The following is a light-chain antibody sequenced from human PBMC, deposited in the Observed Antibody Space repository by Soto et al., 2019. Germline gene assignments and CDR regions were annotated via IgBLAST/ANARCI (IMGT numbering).Light chain of an antibody. Sequence: QSALTQPPSVSGAPGQRITISCTGSSSNIGAGYPVHWYQQLPGTAPKLLIFGNTIRPSGVPDRFSGSRSGLAITGLQAEDEADYYCQSYDSSLSRYVFGTGIKVTVL. CDR2: GNT. CDR3: QSYDSSLSRYV. V-gene: IGLV1-40*01. CDR1: SSNIGAGYP. J-gene: IGLJ1*01.